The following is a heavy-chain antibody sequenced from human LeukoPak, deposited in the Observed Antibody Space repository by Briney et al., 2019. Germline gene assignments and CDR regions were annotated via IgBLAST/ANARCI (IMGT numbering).Heavy chain of an antibody. CDR3: VKVGYGSGTWGWFDP. CDR1: GASISGHF. J-gene: IGHJ5*02. V-gene: IGHV4-59*11. CDR2: IYSGTV. D-gene: IGHD3-10*01. Sequence: SETLSLTCNVSGASISGHFWSWIWQSPGKGLECIGYIYSGTVDYNPSLKSRATISGDTSKNQVSLNLKSVTTVDTAMYYCVKVGYGSGTWGWFDPWGQGILVTVST.